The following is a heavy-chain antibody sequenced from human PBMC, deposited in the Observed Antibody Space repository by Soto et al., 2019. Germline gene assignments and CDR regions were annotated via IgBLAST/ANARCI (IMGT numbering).Heavy chain of an antibody. CDR3: ARDSSRFGVVIIPDAFDI. J-gene: IGHJ3*02. CDR1: GFTFSDYY. V-gene: IGHV3-11*04. Sequence: GGSLRLSCAASGFTFSDYYMSWIRQAPGKGLEWVSYISSSGSTINHADSVKGRFTISRDNAKNSLYLQMNSLRAEDTAVYYCARDSSRFGVVIIPDAFDIWGQGTMVTVSS. D-gene: IGHD3-3*01. CDR2: ISSSGSTI.